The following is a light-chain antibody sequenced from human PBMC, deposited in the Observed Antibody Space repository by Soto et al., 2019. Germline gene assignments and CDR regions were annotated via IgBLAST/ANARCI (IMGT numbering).Light chain of an antibody. CDR1: QSVSSVY. Sequence: EVVLTQSPGTLSLSPGERATLSCRASQSVSSVYLAWYQQRPGQAPSLLMYGASSRATGTPERFSGSGSGTDFTLTISRLGPEDFAVYYCQQYGSSPRTFGQGTKV. CDR2: GAS. CDR3: QQYGSSPRT. V-gene: IGKV3-20*01. J-gene: IGKJ1*01.